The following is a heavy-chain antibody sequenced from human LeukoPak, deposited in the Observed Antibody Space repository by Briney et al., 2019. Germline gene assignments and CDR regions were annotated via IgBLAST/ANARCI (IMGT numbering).Heavy chain of an antibody. J-gene: IGHJ4*02. Sequence: GGSLRLSCAASGFTFSSYWMSWVRQAPGKGLEWVANIKQDGSEKHYVDSVKGRFTISRDNAKNSLYLQMNSLRAEDTAVYYCARDLGIVVVPAAPGYWGQGTLVTVSS. V-gene: IGHV3-7*03. CDR2: IKQDGSEK. D-gene: IGHD2-2*03. CDR1: GFTFSSYW. CDR3: ARDLGIVVVPAAPGY.